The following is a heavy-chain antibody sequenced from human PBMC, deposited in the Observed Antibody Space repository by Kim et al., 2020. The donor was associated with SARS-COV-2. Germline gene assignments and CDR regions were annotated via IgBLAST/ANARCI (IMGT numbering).Heavy chain of an antibody. D-gene: IGHD2-2*02. CDR3: AKAIAKNWFGP. Sequence: SETLSLTCIVSGGSISDHYWSWIRMPPGKGLEWIGNIYNSGSTNYNPFLKSRVTISVDASKNQFSLKLNSVTAADTAVYYCAKAIAKNWFGPWGQGTLVIVSS. CDR2: IYNSGST. V-gene: IGHV4-59*11. J-gene: IGHJ5*02. CDR1: GGSISDHY.